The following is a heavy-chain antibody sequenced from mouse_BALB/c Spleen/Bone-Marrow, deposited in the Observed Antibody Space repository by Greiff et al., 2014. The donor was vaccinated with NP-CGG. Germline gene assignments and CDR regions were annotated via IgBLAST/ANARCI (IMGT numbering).Heavy chain of an antibody. D-gene: IGHD1-2*01. J-gene: IGHJ4*01. V-gene: IGHV2-9*02. CDR3: ARITTATGAMDY. CDR2: IWAGGST. Sequence: VMLVESGPGLVAPSQSLSITCTVSGFSLTSYGVHWVRQPPGKGLEWLGVIWAGGSTNYNSALMSRLSISEDNSKSQVFLKMNSLQTDDTAIYYCARITTATGAMDYWGQGTSLTVSS. CDR1: GFSLTSYG.